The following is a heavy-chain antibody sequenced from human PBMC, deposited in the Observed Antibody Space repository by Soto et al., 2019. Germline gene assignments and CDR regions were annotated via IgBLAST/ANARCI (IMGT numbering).Heavy chain of an antibody. CDR2: INPKNGVT. Sequence: QVQLVQSGAEVKKPGASVNVSCKASGYTFSDYNIHWVRQAPRRGLEWMGWINPKNGVTNDAQKFQDWVTMTRDTSITTAHMALSRLRYGDTAVYYCALRFYYESSGHSSFDHWGQGTLVTVSS. V-gene: IGHV1-2*04. J-gene: IGHJ4*02. CDR1: GYTFSDYN. D-gene: IGHD3-22*01. CDR3: ALRFYYESSGHSSFDH.